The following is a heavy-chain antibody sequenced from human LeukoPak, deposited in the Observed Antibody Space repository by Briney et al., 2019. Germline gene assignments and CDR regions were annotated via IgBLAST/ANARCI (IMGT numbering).Heavy chain of an antibody. D-gene: IGHD5-18*01. CDR2: INPSSGGT. J-gene: IGHJ5*02. Sequence: ASVKVSCKASGYTFTGYYMHWVRQAPGQGLEWMGWINPSSGGTNYAQKFQGRVTMTRDTSISTAYMELSRLRSDDTAVYYCAREDTARVMVWFDPWGQGTLVTVSS. V-gene: IGHV1-2*02. CDR1: GYTFTGYY. CDR3: AREDTARVMVWFDP.